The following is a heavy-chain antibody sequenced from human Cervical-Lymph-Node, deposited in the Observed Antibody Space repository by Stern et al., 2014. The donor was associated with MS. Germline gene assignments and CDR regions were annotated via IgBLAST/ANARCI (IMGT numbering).Heavy chain of an antibody. D-gene: IGHD3-10*01. CDR1: GFTFSRHA. Sequence: VQLVESGGGVVQPGRSLRLSCVASGFTFSRHAMHWVRQAPGKGLEWATVISYDGNNEYYAASVKVRFTISRDNSKNTLYLQMNSLRAEDTGIYYCARDLYSYGSGVRAQPTDYWGQGTLVTVSS. V-gene: IGHV3-30-3*01. J-gene: IGHJ4*02. CDR2: ISYDGNNE. CDR3: ARDLYSYGSGVRAQPTDY.